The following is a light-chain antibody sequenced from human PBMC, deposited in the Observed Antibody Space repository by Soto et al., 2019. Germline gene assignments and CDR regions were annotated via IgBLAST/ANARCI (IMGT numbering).Light chain of an antibody. Sequence: IVLTQSPATLSLSPGERATLSCRASQSVSSYLAWYQQKDGQAPSLLIYDASSRAPGIPARFSGSGSGTDFTLTISSLEAEDCAVYYCQQRSVWPTFGGGTKVEIK. CDR2: DAS. CDR3: QQRSVWPT. CDR1: QSVSSY. J-gene: IGKJ4*01. V-gene: IGKV3-11*01.